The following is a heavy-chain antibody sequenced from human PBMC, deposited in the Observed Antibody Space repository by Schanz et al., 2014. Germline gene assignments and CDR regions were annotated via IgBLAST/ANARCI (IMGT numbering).Heavy chain of an antibody. CDR2: MSAYNGNR. D-gene: IGHD3-22*01. J-gene: IGHJ4*02. Sequence: QVQLVQSGAEVQKPGASVMLSCKTSGYSFNLFDVRWVRQAPGQGLEWMGWMSAYNGNRNYAPKFQGRVTMTTDTATSTAYVELRNLRSDDAAVYYCVRDGDERLVVIFDQWGQGTLVTVSS. V-gene: IGHV1-18*01. CDR3: VRDGDERLVVIFDQ. CDR1: GYSFNLFD.